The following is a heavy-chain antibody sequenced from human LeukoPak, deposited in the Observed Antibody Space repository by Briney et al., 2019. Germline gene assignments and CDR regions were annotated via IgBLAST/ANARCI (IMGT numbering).Heavy chain of an antibody. D-gene: IGHD4-17*01. CDR2: INPNSGGT. V-gene: IGHV1-2*02. CDR3: ARSVSVNTVRDY. CDR1: GYTFTGYY. J-gene: IGHJ4*02. Sequence: ASVKVSCKAPGYTFTGYYMHWVRQAPGQGLEWMGWINPNSGGTNYAQKFQGRVTMTRDTSISTAYMELSRLRSDDTAVYYCARSVSVNTVRDYWGQGTLVTVSS.